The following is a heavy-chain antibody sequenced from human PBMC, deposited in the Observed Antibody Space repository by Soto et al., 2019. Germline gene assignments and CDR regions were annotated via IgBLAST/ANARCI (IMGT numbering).Heavy chain of an antibody. CDR2: TYYRSKWYN. Sequence: SQTLSLTCAISGDSVSSNSAGWNWIRQSPSRGLQWLGRTYYRSKWYNDYAVSVKSRITINPDTSKNQLSLQLNSVTPEDTAVYYCARTDITPRPNWFDPWGQGTLVTVSS. D-gene: IGHD1-20*01. V-gene: IGHV6-1*01. CDR1: GDSVSSNSAG. J-gene: IGHJ5*02. CDR3: ARTDITPRPNWFDP.